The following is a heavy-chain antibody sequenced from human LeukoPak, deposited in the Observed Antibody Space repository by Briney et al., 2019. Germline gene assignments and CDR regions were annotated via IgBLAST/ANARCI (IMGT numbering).Heavy chain of an antibody. D-gene: IGHD3-10*01. V-gene: IGHV3-9*01. J-gene: IGHJ4*02. CDR3: ATLITMVRGVDYPIDY. CDR2: ISWNSGSI. CDR1: GFTFDDYA. Sequence: GGSLRLSCAASGFTFDDYAMHWVRQAPGKGLEWVSGISWNSGSIGYADSVKGRFTISRDNAKNSLYLQMNSLRAEDTALYYCATLITMVRGVDYPIDYWAREPWSPSPQ.